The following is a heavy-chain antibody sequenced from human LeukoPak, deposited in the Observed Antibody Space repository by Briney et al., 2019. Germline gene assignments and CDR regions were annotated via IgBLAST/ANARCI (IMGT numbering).Heavy chain of an antibody. Sequence: GGSLRLSCAASGFTVSSNFMTWVRHAPGKGLGWVSVTYSDGTTYYGDSVKGLFPNSRDNSKNTLDLQMNSLRAEDTATYCCAKEKRNLRGTRDAFDIWGQGTMVTVSA. CDR2: TYSDGTT. V-gene: IGHV3-53*01. CDR3: AKEKRNLRGTRDAFDI. D-gene: IGHD1-7*01. CDR1: GFTVSSNF. J-gene: IGHJ3*02.